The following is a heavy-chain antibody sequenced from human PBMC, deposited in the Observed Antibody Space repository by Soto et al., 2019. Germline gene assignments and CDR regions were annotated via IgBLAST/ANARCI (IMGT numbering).Heavy chain of an antibody. J-gene: IGHJ4*02. CDR3: AKRGRGAVAFDY. D-gene: IGHD6-19*01. CDR1: GFTFSSYA. Sequence: EVQLLESGGGLVQPGGSLRLSCAASGFTFSSYAMSWVRQAPGKGLEWVLTISGSGTGTYYAYSVTGRFTISRDNSKNTLYLQMNSLRAEDTAVYYCAKRGRGAVAFDYWGQGTLVTVSS. CDR2: ISGSGTGT. V-gene: IGHV3-23*01.